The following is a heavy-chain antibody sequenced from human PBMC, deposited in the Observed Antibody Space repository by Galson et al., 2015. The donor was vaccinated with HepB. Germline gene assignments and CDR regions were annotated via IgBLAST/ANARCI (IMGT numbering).Heavy chain of an antibody. CDR2: INHRGST. CDR3: ARGGRTYNYGSLSYSGLDF. D-gene: IGHD5-18*01. V-gene: IGHV4-34*01. Sequence: SETLSLTCAVYGGSFNGFFCAWIRQSPGKGLEWIGEINHRGSTNYNPSLKSRVTMSLNMSKNQFSLKLTSVTAADSAVYYCARGGRTYNYGSLSYSGLDFWGQGTTGTASS. J-gene: IGHJ6*02. CDR1: GGSFNGFF.